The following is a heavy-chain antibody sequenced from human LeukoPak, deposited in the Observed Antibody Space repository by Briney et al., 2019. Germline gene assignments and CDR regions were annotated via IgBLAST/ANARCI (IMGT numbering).Heavy chain of an antibody. Sequence: GGSLRLSCAASGFTVSSNYMSWVRQAPGKGLEWVSVIYSGGSTYYADSVKGRFTISRHNSKNTLYLQMNSLRAGDTAVYYCARLIAVAGTRYFDYWGQGTLVTVSS. J-gene: IGHJ4*02. D-gene: IGHD6-19*01. V-gene: IGHV3-53*04. CDR2: IYSGGST. CDR1: GFTVSSNY. CDR3: ARLIAVAGTRYFDY.